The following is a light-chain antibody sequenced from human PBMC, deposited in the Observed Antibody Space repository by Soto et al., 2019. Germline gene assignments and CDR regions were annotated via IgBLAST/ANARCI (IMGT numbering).Light chain of an antibody. CDR2: DVS. Sequence: QSVLNQPRSVSGSPGQSVTISCTGTSSDVGGYNSVSWYQQHPGKAPKLMIYDVSKRPSGVPDRFSGSKSGNTASLTISGLRAEDETDYYCCSYAGTYTYVFGTGTKVT. CDR1: SSDVGGYNS. V-gene: IGLV2-11*01. CDR3: CSYAGTYTYV. J-gene: IGLJ1*01.